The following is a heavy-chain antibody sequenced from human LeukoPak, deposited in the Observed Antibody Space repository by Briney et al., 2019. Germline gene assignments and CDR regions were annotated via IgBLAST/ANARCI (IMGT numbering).Heavy chain of an antibody. CDR2: ISSNGGST. Sequence: PGGSLRLSCSASGFTFSSYAMHWVRQAPGKGLEYVSAISSNGGSTYYADSVKGRFTISRDNSKNTLYLQMSSLRAEDAAVYYCVKDGEYSSSWYDYWGQGTLVTVSS. CDR1: GFTFSSYA. D-gene: IGHD6-13*01. J-gene: IGHJ4*02. V-gene: IGHV3-64D*06. CDR3: VKDGEYSSSWYDY.